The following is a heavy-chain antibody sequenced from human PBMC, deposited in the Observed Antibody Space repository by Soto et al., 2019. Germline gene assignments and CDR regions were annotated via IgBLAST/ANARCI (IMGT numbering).Heavy chain of an antibody. CDR2: MYYTGTT. Sequence: SETLCLTCSVSGDSISSYYWSWIRQPPGKGLEWIGYMYYTGTTNYNPSLRSRVTISLDTSKKQFSLKLSSVTAADTAVYYCARPGIRFGNKXDVWGQGTTVTVS. CDR3: ARPGIRFGNKXDV. CDR1: GDSISSYY. V-gene: IGHV4-59*01. J-gene: IGHJ6*02. D-gene: IGHD3-10*01.